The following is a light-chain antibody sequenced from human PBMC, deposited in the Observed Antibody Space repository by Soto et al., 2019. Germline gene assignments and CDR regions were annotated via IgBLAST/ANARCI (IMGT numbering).Light chain of an antibody. Sequence: DVQMTQSPSSLSASVGDTVTITCRASQSINNYLNWYEQKPGEAPKLLMYSASTLQSGVPSRFSGRRTGTDFTLPITSLQPEDFAVFYCQQSYSSRLTFGGGTKVEI. J-gene: IGKJ4*02. CDR1: QSINNY. V-gene: IGKV1-39*01. CDR2: SAS. CDR3: QQSYSSRLT.